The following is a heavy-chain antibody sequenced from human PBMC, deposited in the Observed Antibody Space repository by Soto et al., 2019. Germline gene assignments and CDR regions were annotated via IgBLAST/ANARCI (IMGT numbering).Heavy chain of an antibody. CDR2: IIPIFGTV. V-gene: IGHV1-69*12. Sequence: QVQLLQSGAEVKKPGSSVRVSCEASGGTFRTYAISWVRQAPGQGLEWMGEIIPIFGTVDYAQRFQGRVTITADESTTTVYMDLRSLRSEDTAVYYWAKGAVAGTPTSYYYYGMDVWGQGTKVTVSS. CDR1: GGTFRTYA. D-gene: IGHD6-19*01. CDR3: AKGAVAGTPTSYYYYGMDV. J-gene: IGHJ6*02.